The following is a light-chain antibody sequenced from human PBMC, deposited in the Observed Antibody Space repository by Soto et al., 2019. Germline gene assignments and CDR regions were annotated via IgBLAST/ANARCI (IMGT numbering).Light chain of an antibody. CDR2: DVS. CDR3: SSYTSSSTRRVV. J-gene: IGLJ2*01. CDR1: SSDVGGYNY. V-gene: IGLV2-14*01. Sequence: QSVLTQPASVSGSPGQSITISCTGTSSDVGGYNYVSWYQQHPGKAPKLMIYDVSNRPSGVSNRFSGSKSGNTASLTISGLQAEDEADYYCSSYTSSSTRRVVFGGGTKLTVL.